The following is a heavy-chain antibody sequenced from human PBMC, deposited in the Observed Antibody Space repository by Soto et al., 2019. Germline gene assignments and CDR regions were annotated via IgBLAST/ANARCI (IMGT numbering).Heavy chain of an antibody. V-gene: IGHV4-59*04. CDR3: ARLPHCNADGCIFDS. CDR2: IYYSGRT. CDR1: GGSMSSYC. J-gene: IGHJ4*02. D-gene: IGHD2-15*01. Sequence: SETLSLTCTVSGGSMSSYCWSWIRQPQGKGPEWIGCIYYSGRTYYTGSLRSRLTMSVDTSKNQFSLNVNSVTAADTAVYYCARLPHCNADGCIFDSWGQGILVTVSS.